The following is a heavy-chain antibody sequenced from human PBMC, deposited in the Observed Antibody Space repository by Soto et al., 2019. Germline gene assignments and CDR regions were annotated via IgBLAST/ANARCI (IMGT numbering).Heavy chain of an antibody. J-gene: IGHJ3*02. V-gene: IGHV4-59*01. D-gene: IGHD3-10*01. CDR2: IYYSGST. CDR3: AREGITWGSGSWLSSAFDI. CDR1: GGSISSYY. Sequence: SETLSLTCTVSGGSISSYYWSWIRQPPGKGLEWIGYIYYSGSTNYNPSLKSRVTISVDTSKNQFSLKLSSVTAADTAVYYCAREGITWGSGSWLSSAFDIWGQGTMVTVSS.